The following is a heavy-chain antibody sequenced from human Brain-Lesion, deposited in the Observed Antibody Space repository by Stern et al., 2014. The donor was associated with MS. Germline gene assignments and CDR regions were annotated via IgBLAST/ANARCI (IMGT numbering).Heavy chain of an antibody. Sequence: QVQLVQSGAEARKPGASVKISCKASGYGFTDFYLFWVRQAPGKGLECMGWINADNGGIKYVEKFQGRVSVTRDTSVSTTYLELRRLTSDDTAVYYCARRGVLGDMDLWGQGTPVTVSS. CDR1: GYGFTDFY. V-gene: IGHV1-2*02. J-gene: IGHJ5*02. CDR2: INADNGGI. CDR3: ARRGVLGDMDL. D-gene: IGHD3-10*01.